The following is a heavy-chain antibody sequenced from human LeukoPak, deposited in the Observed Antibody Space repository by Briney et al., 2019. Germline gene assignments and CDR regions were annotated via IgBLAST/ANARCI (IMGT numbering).Heavy chain of an antibody. Sequence: SETLSLTCTVSGGSISSSSYYWGWIRQPPGKGLEWIGSIYYSGSTYYNPSLKSRVTISVDTSKTQFSLKLSSVTAADTAVYYCEGLPSQPADYYYYMDVWGKGTTVTVSS. CDR2: IYYSGST. D-gene: IGHD5-12*01. V-gene: IGHV4-39*07. J-gene: IGHJ6*03. CDR1: GGSISSSSYY. CDR3: EGLPSQPADYYYYMDV.